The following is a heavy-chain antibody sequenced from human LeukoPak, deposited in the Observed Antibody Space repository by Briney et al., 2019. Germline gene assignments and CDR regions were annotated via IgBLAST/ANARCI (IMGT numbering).Heavy chain of an antibody. D-gene: IGHD5-12*01. CDR2: ISGSGGST. CDR3: AKDLFRLLRF. CDR1: GFTFRSYA. V-gene: IGHV3-23*01. J-gene: IGHJ4*02. Sequence: GGSLRLSCAASGFTFRSYAMSGAPQAQGKGREWVSAISGSGGSTYYADSVKGRFTISRDNSKNTLYLQMNSLRAEDTAVYYCAKDLFRLLRFWGQGTLVTVSS.